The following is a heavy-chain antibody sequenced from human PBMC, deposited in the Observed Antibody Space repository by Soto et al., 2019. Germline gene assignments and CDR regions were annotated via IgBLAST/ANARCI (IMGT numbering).Heavy chain of an antibody. CDR2: INSDGSST. CDR1: GFTFRGYW. V-gene: IGHV3-74*01. CDR3: ARALKLGIAVAADFDY. J-gene: IGHJ4*02. Sequence: HPGGSLRLSCAASGFTFRGYWMHWVRQAPGKGLVWVSRINSDGSSTSYADSVKGRLTISRDNAKNTLYLQMNSLRAEDTAVYYCARALKLGIAVAADFDYWGQGTLVTVSS. D-gene: IGHD6-19*01.